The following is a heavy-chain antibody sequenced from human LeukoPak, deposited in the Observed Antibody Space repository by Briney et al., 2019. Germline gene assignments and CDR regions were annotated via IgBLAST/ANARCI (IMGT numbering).Heavy chain of an antibody. J-gene: IGHJ3*02. V-gene: IGHV4-38-2*01. D-gene: IGHD3-22*01. CDR1: GYSISSGYY. CDR2: IHHSGST. CDR3: ARQTYDSGPYAFDI. Sequence: PSETLSLTCAVSGYSISSGYYCGWIRQPPGQGLEWIGSIHHSGSTYYNPTLKSRVTISVDTSKNQFSLKLSSVTAADTAVYYCARQTYDSGPYAFDIWGQGTMVTVSS.